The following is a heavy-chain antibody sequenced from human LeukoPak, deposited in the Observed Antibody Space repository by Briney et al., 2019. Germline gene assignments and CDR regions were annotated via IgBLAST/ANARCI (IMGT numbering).Heavy chain of an antibody. J-gene: IGHJ4*02. Sequence: SETLSLTCTVSGYSISSGYYWGWIRQPPGKGLEWIGSIYHSGSTYYNPSLKSRVTISVDTSKNQFSLKLSSVTAADTAVYYCARGRAFDCWGQGTLVTVSS. CDR1: GYSISSGYY. V-gene: IGHV4-38-2*02. CDR3: ARGRAFDC. CDR2: IYHSGST.